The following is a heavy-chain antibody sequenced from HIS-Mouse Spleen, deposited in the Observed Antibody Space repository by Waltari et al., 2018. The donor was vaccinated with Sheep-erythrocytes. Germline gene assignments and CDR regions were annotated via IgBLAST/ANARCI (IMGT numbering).Heavy chain of an antibody. D-gene: IGHD3-16*01. Sequence: QVHLVQSGAEVKKSGASVKVSCKASGYSFGGNYLYWVRQAPGQGLEWMGWINPTNGVTNYAQKFQGRVTMTRDTSINSVYMDLSRLRSDDTAVYFCARGLGGSSPFDYWGRGTLVTVSS. V-gene: IGHV1-2*02. J-gene: IGHJ4*02. CDR2: INPTNGVT. CDR1: GYSFGGNY. CDR3: ARGLGGSSPFDY.